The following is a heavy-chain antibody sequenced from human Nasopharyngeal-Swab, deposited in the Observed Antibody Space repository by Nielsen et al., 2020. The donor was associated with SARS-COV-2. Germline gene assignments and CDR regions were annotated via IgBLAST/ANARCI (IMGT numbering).Heavy chain of an antibody. D-gene: IGHD3-3*01. CDR2: IFPNDEK. J-gene: IGHJ6*02. CDR1: GFLLTHASMG. V-gene: IGHV2-26*01. Sequence: SGPPLAKPTDIFTLLRSVSGFLLTHASMGVTWIRHPPWKALEWLAHIFPNDEKSYRTSLKSRLTISKDTSKSQVVLTMTNMDPVDTATYYCARRGQYYDFGNASWGMDVWGQGTTVTVSS. CDR3: ARRGQYYDFGNASWGMDV.